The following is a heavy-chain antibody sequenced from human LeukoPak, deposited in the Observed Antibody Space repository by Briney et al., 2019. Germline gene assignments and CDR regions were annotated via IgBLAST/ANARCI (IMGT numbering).Heavy chain of an antibody. CDR3: ARDDSYGDYVDY. J-gene: IGHJ4*02. CDR2: IYHSGDT. CDR1: GGSIGTYY. D-gene: IGHD5-18*01. Sequence: PSETLSLTCTVSGGSIGTYYWSWIRQPPGKGLEWIGYIYHSGDTKYNPSLKSRVTISVDTSKNQFSLKLSSVTAADTAVYYCARDDSYGDYVDYWGQGTLVTASS. V-gene: IGHV4-59*12.